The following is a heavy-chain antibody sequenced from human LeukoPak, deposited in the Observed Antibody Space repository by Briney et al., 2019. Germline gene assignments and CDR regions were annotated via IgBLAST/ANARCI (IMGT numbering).Heavy chain of an antibody. J-gene: IGHJ4*02. CDR3: ARAATQVFDY. Sequence: AGGSLRLSCAASGFTCSSYAMHWVRQAPGKGLEWVAVISYDGSNKYYADSVKGRFTISRDNSKNTLHLQMNSLRAEDTAVYYCARAATQVFDYWGQGTLVTVSS. CDR2: ISYDGSNK. V-gene: IGHV3-30*04. CDR1: GFTCSSYA.